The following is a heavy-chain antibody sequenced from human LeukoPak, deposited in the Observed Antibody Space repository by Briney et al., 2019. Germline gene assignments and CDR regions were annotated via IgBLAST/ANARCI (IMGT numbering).Heavy chain of an antibody. Sequence: GGSLRLSCAASGFTFSSYWMHWVRQVPGKGLVWVSRINDDGRSTSYADSVKGRFTISRDNAKNTLYLQMSSLRAEDTAVYYCARGSNTYSEYWGQGTLVTVSS. CDR1: GFTFSSYW. CDR2: INDDGRST. D-gene: IGHD2-15*01. CDR3: ARGSNTYSEY. J-gene: IGHJ4*02. V-gene: IGHV3-74*01.